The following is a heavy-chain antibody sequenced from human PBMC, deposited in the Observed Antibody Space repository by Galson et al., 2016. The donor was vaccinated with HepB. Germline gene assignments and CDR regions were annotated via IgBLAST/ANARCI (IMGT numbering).Heavy chain of an antibody. D-gene: IGHD2-2*01. CDR2: ISGGGDST. Sequence: APGKGLDWVSSISGGGDSTFYADSVKGRFSISRDNSKDTLYLQLNSLRADDTAVYYCAKGNIDYLPAAPYAWGQGTLVTVSS. J-gene: IGHJ5*02. V-gene: IGHV3-23*01. CDR3: AKGNIDYLPAAPYA.